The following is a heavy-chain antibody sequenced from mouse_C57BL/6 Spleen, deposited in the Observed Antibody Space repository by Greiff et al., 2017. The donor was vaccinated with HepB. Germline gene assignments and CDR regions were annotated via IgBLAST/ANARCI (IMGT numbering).Heavy chain of an antibody. J-gene: IGHJ1*03. CDR2: IHPGSGNT. Sequence: QVQLQQSGPELVKPGASVKISCKASGYSFTSYYIHWVKQRPGQGLEWIGWIHPGSGNTKYNEKFKGKATLTADTSSSTAYMQLSSLTSEDSAVYYCARKLDGYYEYFDVWGTGTTVTVSS. CDR3: ARKLDGYYEYFDV. V-gene: IGHV1-66*01. D-gene: IGHD2-3*01. CDR1: GYSFTSYY.